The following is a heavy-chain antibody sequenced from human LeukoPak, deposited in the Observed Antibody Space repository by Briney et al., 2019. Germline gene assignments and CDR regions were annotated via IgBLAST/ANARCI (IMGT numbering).Heavy chain of an antibody. J-gene: IGHJ4*02. CDR3: ARDLRQVMYGYSSGFQVYYFDY. Sequence: GGSLRLSCTVSGFTVSSNSMSWVRQAPGKGLEWVSFIYSDNTHYSDSVKGRFTISRDNSKNSLYLQMNSLRAEDTAVYYCARDLRQVMYGYSSGFQVYYFDYWGQGALVTVSS. V-gene: IGHV3-53*01. CDR2: IYSDNT. CDR1: GFTVSSNS. D-gene: IGHD6-19*01.